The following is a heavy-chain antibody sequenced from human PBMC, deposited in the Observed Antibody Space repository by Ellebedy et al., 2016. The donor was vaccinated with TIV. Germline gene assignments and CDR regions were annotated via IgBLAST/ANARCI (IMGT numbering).Heavy chain of an antibody. CDR1: GFTVSSNY. D-gene: IGHD4-17*01. CDR3: AGPGGGTTLDN. CDR2: ISPDGTST. Sequence: GASLKISCTASGFTVSSNYMCWVRQAPGKGLVWVSRISPDGTSTTYADSVKGRFTISRDNAKNTLYLQMTSLRADDSAVYFCAGPGGGTTLDNWGQGTLVTVSS. V-gene: IGHV3-74*01. J-gene: IGHJ4*02.